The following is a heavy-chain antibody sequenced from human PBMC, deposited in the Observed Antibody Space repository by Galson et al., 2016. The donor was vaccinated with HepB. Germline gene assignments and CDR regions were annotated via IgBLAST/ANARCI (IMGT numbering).Heavy chain of an antibody. D-gene: IGHD3-10*01. V-gene: IGHV3-23*01. CDR3: AREMVRGAADV. J-gene: IGHJ4*02. CDR1: GFGFSNYA. Sequence: SLRLSCAASGFGFSNYAMNWVRQAPGKGLQWVSSVGVGGDVTYYADSVKGRFTVSRDNAKNSVYLQMNGLRDEDTAVYYCAREMVRGAADVWGQGTLITVSS. CDR2: VGVGGDVT.